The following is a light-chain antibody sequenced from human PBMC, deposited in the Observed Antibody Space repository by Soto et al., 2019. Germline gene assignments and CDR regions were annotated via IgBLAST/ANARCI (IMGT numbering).Light chain of an antibody. J-gene: IGLJ2*01. CDR1: SSDVGAYNF. V-gene: IGLV2-14*01. CDR2: EVN. Sequence: QSVLTQPASVSGSPGQSITISCTGTSSDVGAYNFVSWYQQVPGNAPKLMIYEVNNRPSGVSNRFSGSRSGNTASLTISGLQAEDEADYYCTSYTGRRTLVLFGGGTKLTVL. CDR3: TSYTGRRTLVL.